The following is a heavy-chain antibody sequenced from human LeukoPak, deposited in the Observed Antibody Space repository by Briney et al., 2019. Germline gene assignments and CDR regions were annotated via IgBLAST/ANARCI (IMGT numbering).Heavy chain of an antibody. J-gene: IGHJ4*02. Sequence: QLGGSLRLSCAASGFTFSSYAMNWVRQAPGKGLEWVSGISGSGGSTYYADSVKGRFTISRDNSKNTLYLEMNSLRAEDTAVYYCAKSVCSGLECEFDYWGQGTLVTVSS. V-gene: IGHV3-23*01. CDR2: ISGSGGST. CDR3: AKSVCSGLECEFDY. D-gene: IGHD6-25*01. CDR1: GFTFSSYA.